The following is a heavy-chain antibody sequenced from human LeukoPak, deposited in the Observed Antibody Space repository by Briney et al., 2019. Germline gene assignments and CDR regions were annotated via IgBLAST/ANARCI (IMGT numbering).Heavy chain of an antibody. CDR2: IYYSGST. Sequence: SETLSLTCTVSGGSISSYYWSWIRQPPGKGLEWIGYIYYSGSTNYNPSLKSRVTISVDTSKNRFSLKLSSVTAADTAVYYCVGSGAFNWFDPWGQGTLVTVSS. D-gene: IGHD6-25*01. V-gene: IGHV4-59*08. J-gene: IGHJ5*02. CDR3: VGSGAFNWFDP. CDR1: GGSISSYY.